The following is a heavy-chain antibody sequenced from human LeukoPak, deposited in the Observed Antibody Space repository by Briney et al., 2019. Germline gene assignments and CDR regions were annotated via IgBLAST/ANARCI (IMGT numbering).Heavy chain of an antibody. CDR3: ARLQYCSGTSCYWFDP. Sequence: SETLSLTCTVSGDSVSSGSYYWSWIRQPPGKGLEWIGFIYYSGSTNYNPSLKSRVTISVDTSKNQFSLKLSSVTAADTAVYYCARLQYCSGTSCYWFDPWGQGTLVTVSS. J-gene: IGHJ5*02. V-gene: IGHV4-61*01. CDR2: IYYSGST. D-gene: IGHD2-2*01. CDR1: GDSVSSGSYY.